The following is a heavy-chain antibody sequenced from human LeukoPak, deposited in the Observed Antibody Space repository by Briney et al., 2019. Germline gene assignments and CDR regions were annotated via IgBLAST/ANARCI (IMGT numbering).Heavy chain of an antibody. V-gene: IGHV4-59*01. CDR1: GDSISSYY. CDR2: IYYSGST. J-gene: IGHJ6*03. Sequence: SETLSLTCTVSGDSISSYYWSWIRQPPGKGLEWIGYIYYSGSTNYNPSLKSRVTISVDTSKNQFSLKLSSVTAADTAVYYCARGVAYCGGDCYSDLLYYYYMDVWGKGTTVTVSS. D-gene: IGHD2-21*02. CDR3: ARGVAYCGGDCYSDLLYYYYMDV.